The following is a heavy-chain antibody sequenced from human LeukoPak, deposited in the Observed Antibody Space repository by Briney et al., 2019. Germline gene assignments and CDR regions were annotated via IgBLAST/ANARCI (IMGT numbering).Heavy chain of an antibody. CDR1: GFTFDDYA. CDR2: ISWSSGSI. V-gene: IGHV3-9*03. D-gene: IGHD2-8*02. Sequence: GRSLRLSCAASGFTFDDYAMHWVRQAPGKGLEWVSGISWSSGSIGYADSVKGRFTISRDNAKNSLYLQMNTLRAEDMALYYCAKDEFVASDFTGAFDIWGLGTMVTVSS. CDR3: AKDEFVASDFTGAFDI. J-gene: IGHJ3*02.